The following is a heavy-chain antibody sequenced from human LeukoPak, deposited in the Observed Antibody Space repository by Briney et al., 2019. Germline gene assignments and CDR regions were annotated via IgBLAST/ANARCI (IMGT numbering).Heavy chain of an antibody. Sequence: GGSLRLSCAASGFTFSTYWMSWVRQAPGKGVGWVANIKQDGSEKYYVDSVKGRFTISRDNAKKSLYLQMNSLRAEDTAVYYCARDASGYALYFDYWGQGTLVTVSS. CDR2: IKQDGSEK. V-gene: IGHV3-7*01. D-gene: IGHD5-12*01. CDR1: GFTFSTYW. J-gene: IGHJ4*02. CDR3: ARDASGYALYFDY.